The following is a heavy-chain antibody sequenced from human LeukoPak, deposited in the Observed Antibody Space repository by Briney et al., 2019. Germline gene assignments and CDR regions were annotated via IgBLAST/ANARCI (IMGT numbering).Heavy chain of an antibody. CDR3: AKGESHPKYYFDY. Sequence: GGSLRLSCAASGCTFSTYAMRWVRQAPGKGLEWVSSISGSDGSTYYADSVKGRFTISRDNSKNTLYLQMNSLRAEDTAVYYCAKGESHPKYYFDYWGQGTLVTLSS. J-gene: IGHJ4*02. V-gene: IGHV3-23*01. D-gene: IGHD3-10*01. CDR1: GCTFSTYA. CDR2: ISGSDGST.